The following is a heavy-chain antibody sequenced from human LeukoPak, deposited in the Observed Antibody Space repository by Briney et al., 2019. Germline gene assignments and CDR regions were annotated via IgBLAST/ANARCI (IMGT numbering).Heavy chain of an antibody. CDR3: ARGRWSDY. D-gene: IGHD5-24*01. V-gene: IGHV3-7*01. CDR1: GFTFSAYW. J-gene: IGHJ4*02. CDR2: IKEDGTEK. Sequence: PEGSLRLSCAASGFTFSAYWMTWVRQAPGKGLEWVANIKEDGTEKNYVDSVKGRFTISRDNVKKSLYLEMNSLRVEDTAVYYCARGRWSDYWGQGTQVTVSS.